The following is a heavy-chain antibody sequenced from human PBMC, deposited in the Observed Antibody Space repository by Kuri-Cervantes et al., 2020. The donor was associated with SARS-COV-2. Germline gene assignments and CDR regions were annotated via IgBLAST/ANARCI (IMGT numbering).Heavy chain of an antibody. CDR1: GGSISSGGYY. J-gene: IGHJ4*02. D-gene: IGHD6-19*01. Sequence: SETLSLTCTVSGGSISSGGYYWGWIRQPPGKGLEWIGSIYHSGSTYYNPSLKSRVTISVDTSKNQFSLKLSSVTAADTAVYYCARAGIGAVAGNFDYWGQGTLVTVSS. V-gene: IGHV4-39*07. CDR3: ARAGIGAVAGNFDY. CDR2: IYHSGST.